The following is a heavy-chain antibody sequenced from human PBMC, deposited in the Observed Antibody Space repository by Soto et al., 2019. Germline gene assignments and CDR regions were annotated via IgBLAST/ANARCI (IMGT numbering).Heavy chain of an antibody. CDR2: IYYSGST. Sequence: PSETLSLTCTVSGGSISSSSYYWGWIRQPPGKGQEWIGSIYYSGSTYYNPSLKKRVTISVDKSKNQFSMKLSSVTAADLAVYYCARDREGYSYGYGWFDPWGQGTLVTVSS. J-gene: IGHJ5*02. D-gene: IGHD5-18*01. V-gene: IGHV4-39*02. CDR3: ARDREGYSYGYGWFDP. CDR1: GGSISSSSYY.